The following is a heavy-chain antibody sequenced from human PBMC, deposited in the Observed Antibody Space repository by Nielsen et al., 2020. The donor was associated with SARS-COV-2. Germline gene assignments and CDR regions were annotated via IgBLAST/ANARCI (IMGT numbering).Heavy chain of an antibody. V-gene: IGHV4-39*07. J-gene: IGHJ5*02. D-gene: IGHD1-26*01. Sequence: SETLSLTCDVSGVSNKFRVYHWVWIRQSPGKGLEWIGHMSYSGSASYNPSLEGRVTISVDSSHNRFSLNLNSLTAADTAMYYCARGLGVGGNWFGPWGQGILVIVSS. CDR2: MSYSGSA. CDR3: ARGLGVGGNWFGP. CDR1: GVSNKFRVYH.